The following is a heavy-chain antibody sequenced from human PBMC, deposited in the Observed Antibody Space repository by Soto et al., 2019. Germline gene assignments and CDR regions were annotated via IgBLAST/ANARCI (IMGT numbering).Heavy chain of an antibody. CDR3: ARVVYSSSSYYYYGMDV. J-gene: IGHJ6*02. Sequence: EVQLVESGGGLIQPGGSLRLSCAASGFTVSSNYMSWVRQAPGKGLEWGSVIYSGGSTYYADSVKGRFTISRDNSKNTLYLQMNSLRAEDTAVYYCARVVYSSSSYYYYGMDVWGQGTTVTVSS. CDR2: IYSGGST. D-gene: IGHD6-6*01. V-gene: IGHV3-53*01. CDR1: GFTVSSNY.